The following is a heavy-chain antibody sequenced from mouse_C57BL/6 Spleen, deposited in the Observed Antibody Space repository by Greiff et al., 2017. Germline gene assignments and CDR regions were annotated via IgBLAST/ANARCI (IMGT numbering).Heavy chain of an antibody. CDR1: GFTFSDYG. D-gene: IGHD2-5*01. Sequence: EVQLVESGGGLVKPGGSLKLSCAASGFTFSDYGMHWVRQAPEKGLEWVAYISSGSSTIYYADTVKGRFTIPRDNAKNTLFLQMTSLRSEDTAMYYCASMGYSNFYAMDYWGQGTSVTVSS. V-gene: IGHV5-17*01. CDR2: ISSGSSTI. CDR3: ASMGYSNFYAMDY. J-gene: IGHJ4*01.